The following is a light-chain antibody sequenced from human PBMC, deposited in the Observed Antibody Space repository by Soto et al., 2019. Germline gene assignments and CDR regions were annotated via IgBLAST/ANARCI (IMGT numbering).Light chain of an antibody. V-gene: IGKV1-5*03. CDR3: QHYNSYSEA. CDR2: KAS. Sequence: DIQMTQSPSTLSGSVGDRVTITCRASQTISSWLAWYQQKPGKAPKHLIYKASTLKSGVPSRFSGSGSGTEFTLTISSLQPDDFATYYCQHYNSYSEAFGQGTKVEFK. J-gene: IGKJ1*01. CDR1: QTISSW.